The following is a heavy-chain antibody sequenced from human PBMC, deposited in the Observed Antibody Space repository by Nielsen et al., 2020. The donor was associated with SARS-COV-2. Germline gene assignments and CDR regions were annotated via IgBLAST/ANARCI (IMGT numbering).Heavy chain of an antibody. V-gene: IGHV3-33*01. Sequence: GESLKISCAASGFTFSSYGMHWVRQAPGKGLEWVAVIWYDGSNKYYADPVKGRFTISRDNSKNTLYLQMNSLRAEDTAVYYCARDDGFGTTYAFDIWGQGTMVTVSS. CDR2: IWYDGSNK. D-gene: IGHD1-1*01. CDR1: GFTFSSYG. J-gene: IGHJ3*02. CDR3: ARDDGFGTTYAFDI.